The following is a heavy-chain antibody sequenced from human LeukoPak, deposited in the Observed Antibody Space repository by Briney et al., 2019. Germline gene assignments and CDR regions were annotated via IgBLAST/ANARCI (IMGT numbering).Heavy chain of an antibody. CDR3: ARDHHDYGDYDY. CDR2: ISSSSSYI. D-gene: IGHD4-17*01. V-gene: IGHV3-21*01. Sequence: GGSLRLSCAASGFTFSSYSMNWVRQAPGKGLEWVSSISSSSSYIYYADSVKGRFTISRDNAKNSLYLQMNSLRAEDTAVYYCARDHHDYGDYDYWGQGTLVTVSS. CDR1: GFTFSSYS. J-gene: IGHJ4*02.